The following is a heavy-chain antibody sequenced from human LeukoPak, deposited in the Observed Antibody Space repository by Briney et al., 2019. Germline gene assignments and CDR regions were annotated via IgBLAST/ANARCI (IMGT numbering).Heavy chain of an antibody. V-gene: IGHV3-30-3*01. CDR2: ISYDGSNK. CDR1: GFTFSSYA. D-gene: IGHD5-18*01. Sequence: GGSLRLSCAASGFTFSSYAMHWVRQAPGKGLEWVAVISYDGSNKYCADSVKGRFTISRDNSKNTLYLQMNSLRAEDTAVYYCARSLGYSYGYGGGGQGTLVTVSS. CDR3: ARSLGYSYGYGG. J-gene: IGHJ4*02.